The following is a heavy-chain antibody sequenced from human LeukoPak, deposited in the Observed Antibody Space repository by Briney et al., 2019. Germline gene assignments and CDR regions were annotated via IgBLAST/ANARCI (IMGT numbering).Heavy chain of an antibody. Sequence: PSETLSLTCTVACGSVSNYYWSWIRQSPGKGLEWIGYIYYTETSYNPSLKSRVTISADTSKNQFSLKLYSVTAADTAVYYCATRKLGNDYWGEGTLVTVSS. CDR2: IYYTET. CDR3: ATRKLGNDY. J-gene: IGHJ4*02. D-gene: IGHD7-27*01. V-gene: IGHV4-59*02. CDR1: CGSVSNYY.